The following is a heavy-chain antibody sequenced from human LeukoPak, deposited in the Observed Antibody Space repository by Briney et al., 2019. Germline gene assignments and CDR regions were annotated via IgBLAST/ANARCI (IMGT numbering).Heavy chain of an antibody. CDR3: ARAMVGEEPAIFDY. CDR1: GGSISSYY. Sequence: RSSETLSLTCTVSGGSISSYYWSWIRQPPGKGLEWIGYIYYSGSTNYNPSLKSRVTISVDTSKNQFSLKLSSVTAADTAVYYCARAMVGEEPAIFDYWGQETLVTVSS. V-gene: IGHV4-59*01. D-gene: IGHD1-14*01. J-gene: IGHJ4*02. CDR2: IYYSGST.